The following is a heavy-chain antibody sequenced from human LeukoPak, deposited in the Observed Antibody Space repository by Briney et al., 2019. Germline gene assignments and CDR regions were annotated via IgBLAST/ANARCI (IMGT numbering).Heavy chain of an antibody. Sequence: SETLSLTCTVSGGSISSYYWSWIRQPPGKGLEWIGYIYYSGSTNYNPSLKSRVTISVDTSKNQFSLKLSSVTAADTAVYYCARVPYSSGWVRWFDPWGQGTLVAVSS. CDR1: GGSISSYY. J-gene: IGHJ5*02. D-gene: IGHD6-19*01. V-gene: IGHV4-59*01. CDR3: ARVPYSSGWVRWFDP. CDR2: IYYSGST.